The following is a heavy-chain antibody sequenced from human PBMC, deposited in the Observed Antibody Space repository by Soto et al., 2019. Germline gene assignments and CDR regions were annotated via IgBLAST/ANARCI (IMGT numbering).Heavy chain of an antibody. CDR2: IYPGDSDT. V-gene: IGHV5-51*01. Sequence: GEALKISCKGSGYSSTTYWIGWVRQMPGKGLEWMGIIYPGDSDTRYSLSFEGQVTISADKSISTAYLQWSGLKASDTAMYYCARGSVSYYFDYWGHGTLVTVSS. CDR3: ARGSVSYYFDY. CDR1: GYSSTTYW. J-gene: IGHJ4*01. D-gene: IGHD3-10*01.